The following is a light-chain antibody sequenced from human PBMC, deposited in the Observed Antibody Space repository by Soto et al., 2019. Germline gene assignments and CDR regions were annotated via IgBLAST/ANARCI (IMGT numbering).Light chain of an antibody. V-gene: IGKV3-20*01. CDR2: GAS. CDR3: QQYGSSGT. CDR1: QSVSSN. J-gene: IGKJ1*01. Sequence: EIVLTQSPATLSLSPGERATLSCRASQSVSSNLAWYQQKPGQAPRLLIYGASNRATGIPDRLSGSGSGTDFTLTIRRLEPEDFAVYYCQQYGSSGTFGQGTKVDIK.